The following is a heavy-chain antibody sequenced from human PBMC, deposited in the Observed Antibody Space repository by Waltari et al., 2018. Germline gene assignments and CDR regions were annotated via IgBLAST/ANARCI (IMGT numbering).Heavy chain of an antibody. Sequence: QVQLQESGPGLVKPSETLSLTCTVSGGSMSSYYWIWIRQPPGKGLEWIGYIYYSGSTTYNPSLKSRVTISVDTSKNQFSLKLRSVTAADTAMYYCARAVPDYYEIAGGCFDIWGRGTMVTVSS. V-gene: IGHV4-59*01. CDR2: IYYSGST. J-gene: IGHJ3*02. CDR1: GGSMSSYY. CDR3: ARAVPDYYEIAGGCFDI. D-gene: IGHD3-22*01.